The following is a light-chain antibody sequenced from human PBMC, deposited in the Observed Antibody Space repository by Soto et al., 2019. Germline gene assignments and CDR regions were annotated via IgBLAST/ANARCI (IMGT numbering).Light chain of an antibody. CDR3: SSYAGSNTVV. J-gene: IGLJ3*02. CDR1: SGDIGGYNY. V-gene: IGLV2-8*01. CDR2: EVS. Sequence: QSVLTQPPSASGSPGQSVTISCSGTSGDIGGYNYVSWYQQRPGEAPKLMIYEVSQRPSGVPDRFSGSKSGITASLTVSGLQAEDEADYYCSSYAGSNTVVFGGGTKLTVL.